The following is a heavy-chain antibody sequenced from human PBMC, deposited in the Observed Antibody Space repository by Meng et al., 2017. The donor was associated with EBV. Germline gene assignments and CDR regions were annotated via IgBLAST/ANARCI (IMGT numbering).Heavy chain of an antibody. CDR2: IYYTGST. V-gene: IGHV4-61*01. CDR3: ARGDYTNYPRWFDT. J-gene: IGHJ5*02. D-gene: IGHD4-11*01. CDR1: GGSVNNESYY. Sequence: QVQLQESGPGLVKPWETLAFSCTGSGGSVNNESYYWGWIRQPPGKGLEYIGYIYYTGSTNYNSSLKSRVTISLDKSKNQFSLKLTSLTAADTAIYYCARGDYTNYPRWFDTWGQGTLVTVSS.